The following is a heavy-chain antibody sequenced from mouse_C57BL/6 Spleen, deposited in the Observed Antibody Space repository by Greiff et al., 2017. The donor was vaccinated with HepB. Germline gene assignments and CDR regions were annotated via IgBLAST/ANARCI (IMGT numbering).Heavy chain of an antibody. D-gene: IGHD4-1*01. CDR2: INPNNGGT. J-gene: IGHJ3*01. CDR3: ARSGLGRGAWFAY. Sequence: VQLQHSGPELVKPGASVKMSCKASGYTFTDYNMHWVKQSHGKSLEWIGYINPNNGGTSYNQKFKGKATLTVNKSSSTAYMELRSLTSEDSAVYYCARSGLGRGAWFAYWGQGTLVTVSA. CDR1: GYTFTDYN. V-gene: IGHV1-22*01.